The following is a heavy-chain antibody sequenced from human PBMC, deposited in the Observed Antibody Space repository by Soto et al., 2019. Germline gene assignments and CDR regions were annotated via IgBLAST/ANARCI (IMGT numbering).Heavy chain of an antibody. Sequence: SVKVSCKASGGTFSSYAISWVRQAPGQGLEWMGGIIPIFGTANYAQKFQGRVTITADGSTSTAYMELSSLRSEDTAVYYCARQGGNYYGSGSYYNVYEGMDVWGQGTTVTVSS. CDR3: ARQGGNYYGSGSYYNVYEGMDV. D-gene: IGHD3-10*01. J-gene: IGHJ6*02. CDR1: GGTFSSYA. V-gene: IGHV1-69*13. CDR2: IIPIFGTA.